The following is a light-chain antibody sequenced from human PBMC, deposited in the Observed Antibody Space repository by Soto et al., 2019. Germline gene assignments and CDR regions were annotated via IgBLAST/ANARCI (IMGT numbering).Light chain of an antibody. CDR1: TGAVTSGHY. Sequence: QAVVTQEASLTVSPGGTVTLTCGSSTGAVTSGHYPHWFQQKPGQAPRTLIYDTSIKHSWTPARFSGSLLGDKAALTLSGAQPEDEADYYCLVIYTGVGEVFGTGTKVTVL. J-gene: IGLJ1*01. CDR3: LVIYTGVGEV. V-gene: IGLV7-46*01. CDR2: DTS.